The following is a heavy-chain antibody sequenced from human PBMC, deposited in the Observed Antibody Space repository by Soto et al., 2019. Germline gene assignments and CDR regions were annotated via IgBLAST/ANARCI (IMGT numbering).Heavy chain of an antibody. CDR2: IYYSGST. J-gene: IGHJ6*02. CDR1: GGSISSYY. CDR3: ARVQGGGYCSGGSCPYYYGMDV. V-gene: IGHV4-59*01. D-gene: IGHD2-15*01. Sequence: PSETLSLTCTVSGGSISSYYWSWIRQPPGKGLEWIGYIYYSGSTNYNPSLKSRVTISVDTSKNQFSLKLSSVTAADTAVYYCARVQGGGYCSGGSCPYYYGMDVCGQGTTVTVSS.